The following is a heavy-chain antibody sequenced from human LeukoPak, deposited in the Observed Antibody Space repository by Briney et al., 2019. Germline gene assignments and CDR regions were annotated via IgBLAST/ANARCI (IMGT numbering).Heavy chain of an antibody. V-gene: IGHV3-9*03. CDR2: ISWNSGSI. Sequence: GRSLRLSCAASGFTFDDYAMHWVRQAPGKGLEWVSGISWNSGSIGYADSVKGRFTISRDNAKKSLYLQMNSLRAEDMALYYCAKDAGGEWLGAYWYFDLWGRGTLVTVSS. J-gene: IGHJ2*01. CDR1: GFTFDDYA. CDR3: AKDAGGEWLGAYWYFDL. D-gene: IGHD6-19*01.